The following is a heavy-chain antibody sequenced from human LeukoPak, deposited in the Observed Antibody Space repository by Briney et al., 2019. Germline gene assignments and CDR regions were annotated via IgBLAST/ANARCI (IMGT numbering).Heavy chain of an antibody. J-gene: IGHJ4*02. CDR1: GGSISSYY. D-gene: IGHD3-10*01. CDR2: IYYTGST. CDR3: ARGDYFGSGLGD. Sequence: PSETLSLTCTVSGGSISSYYWGWIRQPPGKGLEWIGYIYYTGSTNCNPSLRSRVTISVDSSKNQFSLKVNSVTAADTAVYYCARGDYFGSGLGDWGQGTRVTVSS. V-gene: IGHV4-59*01.